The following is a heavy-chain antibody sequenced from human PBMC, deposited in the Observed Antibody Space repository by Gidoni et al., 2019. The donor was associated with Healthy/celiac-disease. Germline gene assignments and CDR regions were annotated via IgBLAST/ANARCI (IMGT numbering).Heavy chain of an antibody. CDR1: GFTFSSYE. Sequence: EVQLVESGGGLVQPGGSLRLSCAASGFTFSSYEMNWVRQAPGKGLEWVSYISSSGSTIYYADSVKGRFTISRDNAKNSLYLQMNSLRAEDTAVYYCARGGSYDSSGPFDYWGQGTLVTVSS. CDR3: ARGGSYDSSGPFDY. J-gene: IGHJ4*02. CDR2: ISSSGSTI. D-gene: IGHD3-22*01. V-gene: IGHV3-48*03.